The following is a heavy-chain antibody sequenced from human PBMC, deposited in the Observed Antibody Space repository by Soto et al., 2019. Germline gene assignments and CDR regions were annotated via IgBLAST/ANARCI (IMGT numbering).Heavy chain of an antibody. J-gene: IGHJ4*01. CDR2: VIPILGTA. CDR3: AILGHPGH. CDR1: GGSLRNSV. Sequence: QVQLVQSGAEVKKHGSSVKVSCTASGGSLRNSVISWVRHAPAQRLEWMGGVIPILGTANYAQKFQGRVTMNADEATSTAYMDWSSLSPDDTAVYYCAILGHPGHWGPGTLVIGAS. V-gene: IGHV1-69*01. D-gene: IGHD2-15*01.